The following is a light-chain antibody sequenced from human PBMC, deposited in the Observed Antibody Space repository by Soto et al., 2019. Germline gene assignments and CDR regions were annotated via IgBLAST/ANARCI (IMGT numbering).Light chain of an antibody. Sequence: EMVFKKTPATLSLSPVERATLCCRASQSVSSYLAWYQQKPGQAPRLLIYDASNRATGIPARFSGSGSGTDFTLTISSLEPEDFAVYYCQQRSNWPLTFGVGTKVDIK. CDR3: QQRSNWPLT. CDR2: DAS. CDR1: QSVSSY. V-gene: IGKV3-11*01. J-gene: IGKJ4*01.